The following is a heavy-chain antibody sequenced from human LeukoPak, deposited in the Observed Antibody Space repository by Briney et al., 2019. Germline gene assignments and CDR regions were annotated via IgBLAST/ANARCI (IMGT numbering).Heavy chain of an antibody. Sequence: SETLSLTCAVYGGSFSGYYWSWIRQPPGKGLEWIGEINHSGSTNYNPSLKSRVTISVDTSKNQFSLKLSSVTAADTAVYYCARESLVAGYYNSYYMDVWGKGTTVTISS. J-gene: IGHJ6*03. CDR2: INHSGST. D-gene: IGHD6-19*01. CDR1: GGSFSGYY. V-gene: IGHV4-34*01. CDR3: ARESLVAGYYNSYYMDV.